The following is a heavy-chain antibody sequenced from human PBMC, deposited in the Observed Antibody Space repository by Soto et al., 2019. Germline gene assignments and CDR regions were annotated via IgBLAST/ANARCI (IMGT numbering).Heavy chain of an antibody. CDR3: ARVKGAYAIDY. V-gene: IGHV3-11*01. CDR1: GFTFSDYY. Sequence: QVQLVESGGGLVKPGGSLRLSCAPSGFTFSDYYMSWIRQAPGKGPEGVSYISKSGGTTHYADSVKGRFTISRDNAKNSLYLQMNSLRAEDTAVYYCARVKGAYAIDYWGQGTQVTVSS. CDR2: ISKSGGTT. D-gene: IGHD5-12*01. J-gene: IGHJ4*02.